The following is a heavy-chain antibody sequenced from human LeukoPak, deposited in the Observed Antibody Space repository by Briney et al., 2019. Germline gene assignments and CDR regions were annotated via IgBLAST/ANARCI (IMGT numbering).Heavy chain of an antibody. V-gene: IGHV5-51*01. CDR1: GYRFNTYW. D-gene: IGHD2-2*01. Sequence: GGSLQISFRGSGYRFNTYWIGWVRQMPGNGLEWMEIIYPGDSDTRHRPSFQGQVTMSADKSINTAYQQWSSLKASDTAMYYCARRQGCSSTSCPPDYWGQGTLVTVP. CDR2: IYPGDSDT. CDR3: ARRQGCSSTSCPPDY. J-gene: IGHJ4*02.